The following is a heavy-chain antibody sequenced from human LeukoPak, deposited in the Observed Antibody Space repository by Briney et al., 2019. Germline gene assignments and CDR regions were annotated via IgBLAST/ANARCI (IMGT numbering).Heavy chain of an antibody. V-gene: IGHV4-34*01. D-gene: IGHD6-19*01. CDR2: INHSGST. J-gene: IGHJ5*02. CDR1: GGSISSYY. Sequence: PSETLSLTCTVSGGSISSYYWSWIRQPPGKGLEWIGEINHSGSTNYNPSLKSRVTISVDTSKNQFSLKLSSVTAADTAVYYCARGQGSGWYRLNWFDPWGQGTLVTVSS. CDR3: ARGQGSGWYRLNWFDP.